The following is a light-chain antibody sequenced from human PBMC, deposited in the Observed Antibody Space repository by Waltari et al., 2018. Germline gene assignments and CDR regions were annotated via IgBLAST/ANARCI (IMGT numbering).Light chain of an antibody. CDR2: DVS. V-gene: IGLV2-14*01. CDR1: SSDVVGSNY. J-gene: IGLJ2*01. CDR3: SSYTSSSTLGVV. Sequence: QSALTQPASVSGSPGQSITISCTGTSSDVVGSNYVSWYQQHPGKAPKLMIYDVSNRPSGVSNRFSGSKSGNTASLTISGLQAEDEADYYCSSYTSSSTLGVVFGGGTKLTVL.